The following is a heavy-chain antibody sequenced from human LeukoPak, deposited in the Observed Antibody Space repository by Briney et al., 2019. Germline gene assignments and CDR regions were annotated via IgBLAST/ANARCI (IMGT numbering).Heavy chain of an antibody. CDR1: GGTFSTFA. V-gene: IGHV1-69*13. D-gene: IGHD1-7*01. J-gene: IGHJ6*03. CDR3: ARSGITGTPSSDSYYFYYMDV. CDR2: IVPFFGTS. Sequence: ASVKVSCKASGGTFSTFAIHWVRQAPGQGLEWMGGIVPFFGTSSSAQKFQGRVTITSGESTSTAYMELSGLRSEDTAVYYCARSGITGTPSSDSYYFYYMDVWGKGTAVTVSS.